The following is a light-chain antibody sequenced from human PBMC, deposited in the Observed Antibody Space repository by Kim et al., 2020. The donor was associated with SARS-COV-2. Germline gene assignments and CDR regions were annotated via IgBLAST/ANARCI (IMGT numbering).Light chain of an antibody. V-gene: IGKV1-5*03. J-gene: IGKJ2*01. CDR2: QVS. CDR3: QQYTDYSYT. CDR1: QTITKW. Sequence: SASVGDRVTITCRASQTITKWLAWFQQKPGKAPELLIYQVSLLKSRVPSRFSGSGSGTQFALTISSLQPDDFATYYCQQYTDYSYTFGQGTKLEI.